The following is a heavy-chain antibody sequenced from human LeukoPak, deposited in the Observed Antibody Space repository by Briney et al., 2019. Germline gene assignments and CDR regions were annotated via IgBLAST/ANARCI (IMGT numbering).Heavy chain of an antibody. J-gene: IGHJ4*02. CDR1: GFTFSSYA. V-gene: IGHV3-21*01. CDR2: ISSSTNYI. Sequence: GGSLRLSCAASGFTFSSYAMNWVRQAPGKGLEWVSYISSSTNYIYYADSVKGRFAISRDNAKNSLYLQMNSLRAEDTAVYYCARGGGWYNYWGQGTLVTVSS. D-gene: IGHD6-19*01. CDR3: ARGGGWYNY.